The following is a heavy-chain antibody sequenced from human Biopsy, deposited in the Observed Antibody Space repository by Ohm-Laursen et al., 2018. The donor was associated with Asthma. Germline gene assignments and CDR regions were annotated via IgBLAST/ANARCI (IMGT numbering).Heavy chain of an antibody. CDR2: TSVYNGNT. CDR1: GYTFNSAG. D-gene: IGHD3-10*01. V-gene: IGHV1-18*01. Sequence: SVKVSCNASGYTFNSAGITWVRQAPGQGLEWMGWTSVYNGNTKVAQKLQDRVTMITDTSTSTAYMELRSLRSDDTAVYFCARAVDYSHYYGIDVWGQGTTVTVS. CDR3: ARAVDYSHYYGIDV. J-gene: IGHJ6*02.